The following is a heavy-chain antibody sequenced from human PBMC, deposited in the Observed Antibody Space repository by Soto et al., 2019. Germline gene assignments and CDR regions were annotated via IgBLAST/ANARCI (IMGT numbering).Heavy chain of an antibody. CDR1: GFTFSSYG. CDR2: ISYDGSNK. V-gene: IGHV3-30*03. J-gene: IGHJ6*02. Sequence: PAASLILSCAASGFTFSSYGMHWVRQAPGKGLEWVAVISYDGSNKYYADSVKGRFTISRDNSKKTRYLQMNSLRAEDTAVYYCATGLGYRYGWDYYYYYGMDVWGQGTTVTVSS. D-gene: IGHD5-18*01. CDR3: ATGLGYRYGWDYYYYYGMDV.